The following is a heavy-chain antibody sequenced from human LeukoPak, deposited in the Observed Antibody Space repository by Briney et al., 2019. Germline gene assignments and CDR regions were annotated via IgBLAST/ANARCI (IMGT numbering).Heavy chain of an antibody. CDR2: IYYTGRT. D-gene: IGHD3-10*01. Sequence: SETLSLTCTVSGGSISSSNYYWDWIHQPPGKGLEWIGSIYYTGRTYYNPSLKSRVTISVDTSKNQFSLKVSSVTAADTAVYYCAREIGEAESPYLDNWGQGTLVSVSS. V-gene: IGHV4-39*07. J-gene: IGHJ4*02. CDR3: AREIGEAESPYLDN. CDR1: GGSISSSNYY.